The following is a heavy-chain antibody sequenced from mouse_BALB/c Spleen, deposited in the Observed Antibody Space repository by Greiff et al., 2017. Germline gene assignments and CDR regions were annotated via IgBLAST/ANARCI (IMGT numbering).Heavy chain of an antibody. CDR3: TREDYGNYGFAY. Sequence: QVQLQQPGAELVKPGASVKLSCKASGYTFTSYYMYWVKQRPGQGLEWIGGINPSNGGTNFNEKFKSKATLTVDKSSSTAYMQLSSLTSEDSAVYYCTREDYGNYGFAYWGQGTLVTVSA. D-gene: IGHD2-1*01. J-gene: IGHJ3*01. CDR1: GYTFTSYY. CDR2: INPSNGGT. V-gene: IGHV1S81*02.